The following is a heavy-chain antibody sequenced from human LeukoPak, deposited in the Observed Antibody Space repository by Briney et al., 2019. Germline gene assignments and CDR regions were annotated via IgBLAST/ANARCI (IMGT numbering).Heavy chain of an antibody. D-gene: IGHD2-2*01. CDR1: GFTFSSYS. CDR2: ISSSSSYI. CDR3: ARDPYCSSTSCSLD. J-gene: IGHJ4*02. Sequence: GGSLRLSCAASGFTFSSYSMNWVRQAPGKGLKWVSSISSSSSYIYYADSVKGRFTISRDNAKNSLYLQMNSLRAEDTAVYYCARDPYCSSTSCSLDWGQGTLVTVSS. V-gene: IGHV3-21*01.